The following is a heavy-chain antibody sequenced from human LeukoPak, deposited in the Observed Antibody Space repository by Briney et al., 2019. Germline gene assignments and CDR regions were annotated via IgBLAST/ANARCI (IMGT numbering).Heavy chain of an antibody. CDR1: GFTFSSYA. V-gene: IGHV3-23*01. D-gene: IGHD3-22*01. Sequence: HPGGSLRLSCAASGFTFSSYAMSWVRQAPGKGLEWVSAISGSGGSTYYADSVKGRFTISRDNSKNTLYLQMNSLRAEDTAVYYCAKVGIGYPNGYFDYWGQGTLVTVSS. J-gene: IGHJ4*02. CDR3: AKVGIGYPNGYFDY. CDR2: ISGSGGST.